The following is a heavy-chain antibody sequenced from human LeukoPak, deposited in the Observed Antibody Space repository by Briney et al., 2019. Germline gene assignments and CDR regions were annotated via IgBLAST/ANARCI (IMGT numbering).Heavy chain of an antibody. V-gene: IGHV4-38-2*01. Sequence: SETLSLTCGVSGYSISRGYYWAWIRPPPEKGLEWIGTIYHIGSTYYNPSLESRVTISVDTSKNEFSLNLNSVTAADTAVYYCARAGWIITSGIDYWGQGALVTVSS. J-gene: IGHJ4*02. CDR3: ARAGWIITSGIDY. CDR1: GYSISRGYY. CDR2: IYHIGST. D-gene: IGHD1-20*01.